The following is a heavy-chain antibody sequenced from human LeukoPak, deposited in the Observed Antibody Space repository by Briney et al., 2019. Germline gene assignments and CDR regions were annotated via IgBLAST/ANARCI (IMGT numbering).Heavy chain of an antibody. D-gene: IGHD2/OR15-2a*01. CDR1: GFTFSNAW. V-gene: IGHV3-74*01. Sequence: GGSLRLSCVASGFTFSNAWMNWVRQAPGKGLVWVSHIDSDGSWTSYADSVKGRFTISKDNAKNTVYLQMNSLRAEDTAVYYCVSFYETYWGRGTLVTVSS. CDR3: VSFYETY. J-gene: IGHJ4*02. CDR2: IDSDGSWT.